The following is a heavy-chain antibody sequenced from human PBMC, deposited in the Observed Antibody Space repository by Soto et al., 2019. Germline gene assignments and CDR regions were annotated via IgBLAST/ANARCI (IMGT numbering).Heavy chain of an antibody. CDR3: ARHLDGGTCTSDYFYGMVV. CDR1: GGSISSYY. D-gene: IGHD1-1*01. J-gene: IGHJ6*02. V-gene: IGHV4-59*01. Sequence: PSETLSLTCTVSGGSISSYYWSWIRQPPGKGLEWIGYIYYSGSTNYNPSLKSRVTISVDTSKNQFSLKLSSVTAADTAVYYCARHLDGGTCTSDYFYGMVVWGPGTTVPVSS. CDR2: IYYSGST.